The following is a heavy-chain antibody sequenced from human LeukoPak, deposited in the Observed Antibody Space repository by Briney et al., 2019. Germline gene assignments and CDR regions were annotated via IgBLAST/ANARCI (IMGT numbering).Heavy chain of an antibody. CDR1: GYTFTTYD. D-gene: IGHD6-13*01. J-gene: IGHJ4*02. CDR2: MNSTSGNT. V-gene: IGHV1-8*01. Sequence: ASVKVSCKASGYTFTTYDFNWLRQATGQGLEWMGWMNSTSGNTGYAQNFRGRVTMTRDTSTSTAYLELSSLGSEDTAVYYCTRNIAPGGKGYYFDYWGQGTLVTVSS. CDR3: TRNIAPGGKGYYFDY.